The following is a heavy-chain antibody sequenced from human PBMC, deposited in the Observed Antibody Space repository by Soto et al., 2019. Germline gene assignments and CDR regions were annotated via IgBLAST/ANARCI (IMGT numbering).Heavy chain of an antibody. Sequence: QVQLVQSGAEVKKPGASVKVSCKASGYTFTSYGISWVRQAPGQGLEWMGWISAYNGNTNYAQKLQGRVTMTTDTSTSTAYMELRSLISDDTAVYYCARAGHDTVLRFLEWSGNPPYYYYGMVVWGQGTTVTVSS. CDR3: ARAGHDTVLRFLEWSGNPPYYYYGMVV. V-gene: IGHV1-18*01. J-gene: IGHJ6*02. CDR1: GYTFTSYG. D-gene: IGHD3-3*01. CDR2: ISAYNGNT.